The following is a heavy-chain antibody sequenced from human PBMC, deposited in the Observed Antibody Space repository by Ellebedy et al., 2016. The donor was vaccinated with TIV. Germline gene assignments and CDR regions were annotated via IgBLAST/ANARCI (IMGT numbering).Heavy chain of an antibody. Sequence: MPSETLSLTCAVSGGSISSHNWWSFVRQPPGKGLEWFGEIYHSGSTNYNPSLNSRVTISVDTSKNQFSLKLSSVTAADTAGYYCASSLTMLQGGMDVWGQGTTVTVSS. CDR2: IYHSGST. D-gene: IGHD3-10*01. V-gene: IGHV4-4*02. CDR1: GGSISSHNW. J-gene: IGHJ6*02. CDR3: ASSLTMLQGGMDV.